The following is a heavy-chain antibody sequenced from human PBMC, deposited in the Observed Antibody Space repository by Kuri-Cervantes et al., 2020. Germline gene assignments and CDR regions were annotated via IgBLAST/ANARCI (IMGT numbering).Heavy chain of an antibody. CDR2: IYHSGST. CDR3: ARGVTDFWSGYYRGGFDY. Sequence: SETLSLTCAVYGGSFSGYSWSWIRQPPGKGLEWIGYIYHSGSTYYNPSLKSRVTISVDRSKNQFSLKLSSVTAADTAVYYCARGVTDFWSGYYRGGFDYWGQGTLVTVSS. D-gene: IGHD3-3*01. V-gene: IGHV4-30-2*01. CDR1: GGSFSGYS. J-gene: IGHJ4*02.